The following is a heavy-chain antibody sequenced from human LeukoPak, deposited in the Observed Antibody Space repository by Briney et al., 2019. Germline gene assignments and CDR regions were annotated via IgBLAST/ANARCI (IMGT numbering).Heavy chain of an antibody. V-gene: IGHV3-48*01. Sequence: GGSLRLSCAASGFTFSSYSMNWVRQAPGKGLEWVSYISSSSSTIYYADSVKGRFTISRDNAKNSLYLQMNSQRAEDTAVYYCARETSQKGAHYMDVWGKGTTVTISS. CDR3: ARETSQKGAHYMDV. J-gene: IGHJ6*03. CDR1: GFTFSSYS. D-gene: IGHD3-16*01. CDR2: ISSSSSTI.